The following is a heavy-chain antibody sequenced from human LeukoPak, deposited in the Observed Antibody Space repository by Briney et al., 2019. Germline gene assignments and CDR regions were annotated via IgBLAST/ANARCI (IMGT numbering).Heavy chain of an antibody. D-gene: IGHD2-2*01. CDR3: ARYCSSTSCYYYFDY. V-gene: IGHV1-18*01. J-gene: IGHJ4*02. CDR2: ISAYNGNT. CDR1: GYTLTSYG. Sequence: ASVKVSCKASGYTLTSYGISWVRQAPGQGLEWMGWISAYNGNTNYAQKLQGRVTMTTDTSTSTAYMELRSLRSDDTAVYYCARYCSSTSCYYYFDYWGQGTLVTVSS.